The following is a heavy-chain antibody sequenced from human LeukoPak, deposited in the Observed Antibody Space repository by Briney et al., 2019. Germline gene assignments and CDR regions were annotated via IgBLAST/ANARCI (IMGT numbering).Heavy chain of an antibody. D-gene: IGHD3-22*01. CDR3: AKGGSYYEDYFDY. Sequence: GGSLRLSCAASGFTFSSYAMSWVRQAPGKGLEWVSAISGSGGSTYYADSVKGRFTISRDNSKNTLYLQMNSLGAEDTAVYYCAKGGSYYEDYFDYWGQGTLVTVSS. CDR2: ISGSGGST. V-gene: IGHV3-23*01. CDR1: GFTFSSYA. J-gene: IGHJ4*02.